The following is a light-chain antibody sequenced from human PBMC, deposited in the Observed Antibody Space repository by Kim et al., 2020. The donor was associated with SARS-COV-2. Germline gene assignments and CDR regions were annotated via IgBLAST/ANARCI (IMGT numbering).Light chain of an antibody. Sequence: QRVTISCSGSSSNIGSNPVNWYQQLPGTAPKLLIYSNNQRPSGVPDRFSGSKSGTSASLAISWLQSEDEADYYCAAWDDSLNGWVFGGGTKLTVL. CDR2: SNN. J-gene: IGLJ3*02. CDR3: AAWDDSLNGWV. V-gene: IGLV1-44*01. CDR1: SSNIGSNP.